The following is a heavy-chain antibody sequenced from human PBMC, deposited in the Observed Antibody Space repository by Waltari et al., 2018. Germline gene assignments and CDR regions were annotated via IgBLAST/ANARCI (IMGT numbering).Heavy chain of an antibody. V-gene: IGHV3-7*01. J-gene: IGHJ4*02. D-gene: IGHD2-15*01. Sequence: EVQLVESGGGLVQPGGSLRLSCAASGFTFSSCWMSWVRQAPGKGLEWVANIKQDGSEKYYVDSVKGRFTISRDNAKNSLYLQMNSLRAEDTAVYYCARIRSGHFDYWGQGTLVTVSS. CDR3: ARIRSGHFDY. CDR1: GFTFSSCW. CDR2: IKQDGSEK.